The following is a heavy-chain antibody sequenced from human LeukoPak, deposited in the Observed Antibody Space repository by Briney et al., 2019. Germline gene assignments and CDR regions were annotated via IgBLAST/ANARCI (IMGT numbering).Heavy chain of an antibody. CDR3: ARDRLLYPYMDV. Sequence: AASVKVSCKAFGGTFRSNAISWVRQAPGQGLEWMGGIIPIFGTANYAQKFQGRVTITTDESTSTAYMELSSLRSEDTAVYYCARDRLLYPYMDVWGKGTTVTVSS. D-gene: IGHD2-8*01. V-gene: IGHV1-69*05. J-gene: IGHJ6*03. CDR1: GGTFRSNA. CDR2: IIPIFGTA.